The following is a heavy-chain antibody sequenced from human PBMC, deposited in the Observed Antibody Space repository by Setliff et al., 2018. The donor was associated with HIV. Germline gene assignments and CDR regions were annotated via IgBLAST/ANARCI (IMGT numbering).Heavy chain of an antibody. CDR2: IIPIFGTA. CDR1: GGTFSSYA. D-gene: IGHD6-13*01. CDR3: ARDGPIAAAGTEGLWFDP. Sequence: GASVKVSCKAPGGTFSSYAISWVRQAPGQGLEWMGGIIPIFGTANYAQKFQGRVTITADESTSTAYMELSSLRSGDTAVYYCARDGPIAAAGTEGLWFDPWGQGTLVTVSS. V-gene: IGHV1-69*13. J-gene: IGHJ5*02.